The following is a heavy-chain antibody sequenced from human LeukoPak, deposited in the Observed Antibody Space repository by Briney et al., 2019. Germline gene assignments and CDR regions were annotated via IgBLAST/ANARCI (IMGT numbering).Heavy chain of an antibody. V-gene: IGHV3-23*01. CDR3: AKLPYQHGYNPTFDY. J-gene: IGHJ4*02. CDR1: GFTFSSYA. Sequence: GGSLRLSCAASGFTFSSYAMSWVRQAPGKGLEWVSAISGSGGSTYYADSVKGRFTISRGNSKNTLYLQMNSLRAEDTAVYYCAKLPYQHGYNPTFDYWGQGTLVTVSS. D-gene: IGHD5-24*01. CDR2: ISGSGGST.